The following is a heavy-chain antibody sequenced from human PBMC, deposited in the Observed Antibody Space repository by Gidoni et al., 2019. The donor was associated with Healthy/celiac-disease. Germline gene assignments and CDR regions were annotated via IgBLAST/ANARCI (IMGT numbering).Heavy chain of an antibody. V-gene: IGHV4-34*01. D-gene: IGHD3-22*01. CDR3: ARRGSSGYPRWFDP. Sequence: QVQLQQWGAGRLKPSETLSLTCAAYGGSFSGYYWSWIRQPPGKGLEWIGEINHSGSTNSNPTLKSRVTISVDTSKNQFSLKLSSVTAADTAVYYCARRGSSGYPRWFDPWGQGTLVTVSS. CDR1: GGSFSGYY. J-gene: IGHJ5*02. CDR2: INHSGST.